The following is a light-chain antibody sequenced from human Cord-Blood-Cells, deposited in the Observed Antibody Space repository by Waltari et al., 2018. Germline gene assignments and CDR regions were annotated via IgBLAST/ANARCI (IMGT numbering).Light chain of an antibody. CDR2: GAS. Sequence: EIVLTQSPGTLSLSPGERATLSCRASQSVSSSYLAWYQQKPGQAPRLLIYGASSRATGNPDKFSCSGFGKDFHLNIHRLEPEEFAVYYCQQDGNSTPVFPFGPGTKVDIQ. CDR3: QQDGNSTPVFP. CDR1: QSVSSSY. V-gene: IGKV3-20*01. J-gene: IGKJ3*01.